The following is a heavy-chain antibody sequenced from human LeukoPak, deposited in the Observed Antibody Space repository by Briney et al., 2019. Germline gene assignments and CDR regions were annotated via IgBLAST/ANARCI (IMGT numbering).Heavy chain of an antibody. D-gene: IGHD2-2*01. J-gene: IGHJ4*02. V-gene: IGHV3-30-3*01. Sequence: GGSLRLSCAASGFTFSSYAMHWVRQAPGKGLEWVAVISYDGSNKYYADSVKGRFTISRDNSKNTLYLQMNSLRAEDTAVYYCAKDVVPAAFDYWGQGTLVTVSS. CDR2: ISYDGSNK. CDR1: GFTFSSYA. CDR3: AKDVVPAAFDY.